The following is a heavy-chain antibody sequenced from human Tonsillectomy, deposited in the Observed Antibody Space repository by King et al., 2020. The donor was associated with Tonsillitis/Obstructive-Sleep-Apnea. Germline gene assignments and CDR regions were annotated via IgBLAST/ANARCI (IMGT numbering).Heavy chain of an antibody. V-gene: IGHV3-64D*06. CDR1: GFTFSSYA. CDR3: VKLGGFGELLS. CDR2: ISSNGGSA. J-gene: IGHJ4*02. D-gene: IGHD3-10*01. Sequence: EVQLVESGGGLVQPGGSLRLSCSASGFTFSSYATHWVRQTPGKGLEYVSGISSNGGSAYYADSVKGRITISRDNSKNTLYLQMNSLRAEDTAVYYCVKLGGFGELLSWGQGTLVTVSS.